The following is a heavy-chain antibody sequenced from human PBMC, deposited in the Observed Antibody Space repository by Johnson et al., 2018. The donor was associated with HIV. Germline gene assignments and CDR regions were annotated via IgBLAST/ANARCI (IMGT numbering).Heavy chain of an antibody. J-gene: IGHJ3*02. CDR1: GFTFSSYA. V-gene: IGHV3-30*04. CDR3: ARDRWSTIMGAFDI. D-gene: IGHD5/OR15-5a*01. Sequence: QVHLVESGGGVVQPGRSLRLSCAASGFTFSSYAMHWVRQAPGKGLEWVAVISYDGNNKYYADSVKGRFTIFRDNSKNKLYLQMNSPRAEDTAVYYCARDRWSTIMGAFDIWGQGTMVTVSS. CDR2: ISYDGNNK.